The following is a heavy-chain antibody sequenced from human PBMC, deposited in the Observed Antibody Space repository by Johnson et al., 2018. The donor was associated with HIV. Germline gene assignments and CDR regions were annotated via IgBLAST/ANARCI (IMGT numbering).Heavy chain of an antibody. J-gene: IGHJ3*02. D-gene: IGHD2-2*01. CDR1: GFTFDDHG. Sequence: VQLVESGGGVVRPGGSLRLSCAASGFTFDDHGMSWVRQAPGQGLEWVSGINWNGGSTGSADSVTGRFTISRDNAKNSLYLQMNSLRAEDTALYYCARVLKQFDAFDIWGQGTMVTVSS. CDR3: ARVLKQFDAFDI. CDR2: INWNGGST. V-gene: IGHV3-20*04.